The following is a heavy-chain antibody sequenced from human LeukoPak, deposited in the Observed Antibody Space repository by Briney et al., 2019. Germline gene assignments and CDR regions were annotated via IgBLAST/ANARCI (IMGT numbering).Heavy chain of an antibody. CDR2: IHYSGST. D-gene: IGHD3-3*01. V-gene: IGHV4-59*01. J-gene: IGHJ4*02. CDR3: AREGSRDFWSGPVYYFDY. Sequence: SETLSLTCTVSGGSISSYYWSWIRQPPGKGLEWIGYIHYSGSTYYNPSPTSRGTILVYTSQHQFSLRLSSVTAADTAVYYCAREGSRDFWSGPVYYFDYWGQGTLVTVSS. CDR1: GGSISSYY.